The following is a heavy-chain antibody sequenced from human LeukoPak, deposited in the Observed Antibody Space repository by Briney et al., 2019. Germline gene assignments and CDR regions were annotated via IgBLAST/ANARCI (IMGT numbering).Heavy chain of an antibody. CDR2: IIPIFGTA. D-gene: IGHD3-10*01. CDR1: GGTFSNYA. Sequence: SVKVSRKASGGTFSNYAISWVRQAPGQGLEWMGGIIPIFGTASYAQKFQGRVTITADESTSTAYMELSSLRSEDTAAYYCARDLGDSFDYWGQGTLVTVSS. V-gene: IGHV1-69*13. J-gene: IGHJ4*02. CDR3: ARDLGDSFDY.